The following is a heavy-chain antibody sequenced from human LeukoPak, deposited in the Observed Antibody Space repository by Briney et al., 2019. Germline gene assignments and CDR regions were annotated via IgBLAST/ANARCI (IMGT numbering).Heavy chain of an antibody. J-gene: IGHJ2*01. CDR3: ARRGGRGGPWYFDV. CDR1: GFTVSSNH. V-gene: IGHV3-53*01. Sequence: GRSLRLSCAASGFTVSSNHMSWVRQAPGKGLEWVSVIYSGDSTYYADSVKGRFTISRDNSKNTLCLQMYSLRAEDTAVYYCARRGGRGGPWYFDVWGRGTLVTVSS. CDR2: IYSGDST. D-gene: IGHD3-16*01.